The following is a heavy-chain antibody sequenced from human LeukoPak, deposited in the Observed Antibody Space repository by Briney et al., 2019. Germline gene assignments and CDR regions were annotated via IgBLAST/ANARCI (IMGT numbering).Heavy chain of an antibody. V-gene: IGHV3-11*01. Sequence: PGGSLRLSCAASGFTFSDYYMSWIRQAPGKGLEWVSYISSSGSTIYYADSVKGRFTISRDNAKNSLYLQMNSLRAEDTAVYYCAKHMITFGGVIVMGAFDIWGQGTMVTVSS. CDR2: ISSSGSTI. CDR1: GFTFSDYY. J-gene: IGHJ3*02. D-gene: IGHD3-16*02. CDR3: AKHMITFGGVIVMGAFDI.